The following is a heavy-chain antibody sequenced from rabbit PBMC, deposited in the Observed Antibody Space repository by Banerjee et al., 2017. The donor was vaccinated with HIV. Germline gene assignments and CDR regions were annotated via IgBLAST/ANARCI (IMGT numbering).Heavy chain of an antibody. J-gene: IGHJ4*01. CDR2: IDSGGGST. CDR3: VRRGAAGGSYAYALDL. D-gene: IGHD4-2*01. Sequence: QSLEESGGGLVQPEGSLTLTCTASGFSFSSNYYMCWVRQAPGKGLEWIGSIDSGGGSTYYASWAKGRFTISRTSSTTVTLQMTSLTAADTATYFCVRRGAAGGSYAYALDLWGPGTLVTVS. CDR1: GFSFSSNYY. V-gene: IGHV1S40*01.